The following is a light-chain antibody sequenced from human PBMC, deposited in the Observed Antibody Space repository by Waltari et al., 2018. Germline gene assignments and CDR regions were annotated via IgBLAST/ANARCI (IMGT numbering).Light chain of an antibody. J-gene: IGLJ2*01. Sequence: SYELTQPPSVSVSPGQTASITCSGDTLGDKYICGYQQKPGQSPVVVMYQDRRRPSGIPERFSGSNSGNTATLTISGTQAMDEADYYCQAWDSSTVVIGGGTKLTVL. CDR1: TLGDKY. V-gene: IGLV3-1*01. CDR3: QAWDSSTVV. CDR2: QDR.